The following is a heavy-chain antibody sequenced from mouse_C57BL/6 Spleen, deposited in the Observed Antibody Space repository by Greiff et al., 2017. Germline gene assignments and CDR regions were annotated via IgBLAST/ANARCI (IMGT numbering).Heavy chain of an antibody. CDR3: ARHEDYYGNYFDY. V-gene: IGHV5-6*01. CDR2: ISSGGSYT. CDR1: GFTFSSYG. Sequence: EVKLMESGGDLVKPGGSLKLSCAASGFTFSSYGMSWVRQTPDKRLEWVATISSGGSYTYYPDSVKGRFTISRDNAKNTLYLQMSSLKSEDTAMYYCARHEDYYGNYFDYWGQGTTLTVSS. D-gene: IGHD2-1*01. J-gene: IGHJ2*01.